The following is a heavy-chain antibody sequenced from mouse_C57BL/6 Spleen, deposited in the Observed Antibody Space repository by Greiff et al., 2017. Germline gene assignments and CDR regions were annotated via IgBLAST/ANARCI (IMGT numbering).Heavy chain of an antibody. CDR2: INPYNGGT. CDR1: GYTFTDYY. Sequence: EVQLQQSGPVLVKPGASVKMSCKASGYTFTDYYMNWVKQSHGKSLEWIGVINPYNGGTSYNQKFKGKATLTVDKSSSTAYMELNSLTSEDSAVYYCARTLYYGYDENYAMDYWGQGTSVTVSS. D-gene: IGHD2-2*01. CDR3: ARTLYYGYDENYAMDY. J-gene: IGHJ4*01. V-gene: IGHV1-19*01.